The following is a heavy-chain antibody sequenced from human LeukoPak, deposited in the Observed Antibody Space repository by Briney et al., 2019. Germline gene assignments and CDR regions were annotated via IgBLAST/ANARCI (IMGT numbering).Heavy chain of an antibody. V-gene: IGHV3-7*01. CDR1: GFTFSSSW. CDR3: AGLYSDY. J-gene: IGHJ4*02. Sequence: GGSLRLSCAASGFTFSSSWMTWVRQAPGKGLEWVANIKQDGSQKYYVDSVKGRFTISRDNAKNSLYLQINSLRAGDTAVYYCAGLYSDYWGQGTLVTVSS. CDR2: IKQDGSQK. D-gene: IGHD3-16*02.